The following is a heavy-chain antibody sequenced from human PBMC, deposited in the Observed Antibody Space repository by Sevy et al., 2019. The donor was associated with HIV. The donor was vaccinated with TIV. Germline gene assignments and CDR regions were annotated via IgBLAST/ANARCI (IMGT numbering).Heavy chain of an antibody. CDR1: GGTFSSFA. Sequence: ASVKVSCKASGGTFSSFALSWVRLAPRQGLEWIGGIIPIFGTTKYAQKFQGRVTIIADESTSTAYMELSSLGSEDTTVYYCARSSYGSGRGYQNYFYYYGMDDWGPWTTVTVSS. CDR3: ARSSYGSGRGYQNYFYYYGMDD. D-gene: IGHD3-10*01. V-gene: IGHV1-69*13. J-gene: IGHJ6*02. CDR2: IIPIFGTT.